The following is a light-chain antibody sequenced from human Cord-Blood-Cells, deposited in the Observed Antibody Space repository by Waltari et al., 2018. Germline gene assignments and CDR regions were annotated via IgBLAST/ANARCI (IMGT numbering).Light chain of an antibody. J-gene: IGKJ1*01. CDR3: QQRSNWPWT. CDR2: DAS. CDR1: QSVISY. Sequence: EIVLTQSPATLSFSPGERATLPCRASQSVISYLAWYHQKPGQTPRLLIYDASNRATGIPARFSGSGSGTDFTLTISSLEPEDFAVYYCQQRSNWPWTFGQGTKVEIK. V-gene: IGKV3-11*01.